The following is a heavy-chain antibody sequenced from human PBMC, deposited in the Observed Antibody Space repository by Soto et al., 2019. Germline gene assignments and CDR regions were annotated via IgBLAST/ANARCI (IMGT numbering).Heavy chain of an antibody. Sequence: AAVKVSCKASGYSFTSYGISGVRQSPVQGLEWVGWISAYNGNTNYAQKPQGRVTMNTDTSTSTAYMELRSLRSDDTAVYYCARVVAERLDAFDIWGQGTMVTVSS. D-gene: IGHD5-12*01. CDR2: ISAYNGNT. CDR1: GYSFTSYG. J-gene: IGHJ3*02. V-gene: IGHV1-18*04. CDR3: ARVVAERLDAFDI.